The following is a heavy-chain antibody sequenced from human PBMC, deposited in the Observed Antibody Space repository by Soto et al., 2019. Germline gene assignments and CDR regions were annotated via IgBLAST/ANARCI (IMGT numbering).Heavy chain of an antibody. D-gene: IGHD2-21*02. CDR2: IYHSGST. CDR1: GGSISSGGYS. V-gene: IGHV4-30-2*01. Sequence: QLQLQESGSGLVKPSQTLSLTCAVSGGSISSGGYSWSWILQPPGKGLEWIGYIYHSGSTYYNPSLKSRVTMSLDRSKNQFSRKLSSVTAADTAVYYCARGPDCGGDCYSSYLDSWGQGTLVTVSS. J-gene: IGHJ4*02. CDR3: ARGPDCGGDCYSSYLDS.